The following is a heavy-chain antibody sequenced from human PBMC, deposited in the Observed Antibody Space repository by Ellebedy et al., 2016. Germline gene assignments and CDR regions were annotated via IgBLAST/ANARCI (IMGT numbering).Heavy chain of an antibody. J-gene: IGHJ3*02. CDR3: ARDLDSSSWYRTRPHFDAFDM. CDR2: ISYDGSNK. CDR1: GFIFSSYA. Sequence: GGSLRLSCEASGFIFSSYAMHWVRQAPGKGLEWVAVISYDGSNKYYADSVKGRFTISRDNSKTALYLQMNNLRAEDTAVYYCARDLDSSSWYRTRPHFDAFDMWGQGTMVTVSS. D-gene: IGHD6-13*01. V-gene: IGHV3-30-3*01.